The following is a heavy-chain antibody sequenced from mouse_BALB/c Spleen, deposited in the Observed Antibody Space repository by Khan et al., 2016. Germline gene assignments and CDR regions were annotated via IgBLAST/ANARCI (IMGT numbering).Heavy chain of an antibody. Sequence: EVKLLESGGGLVQPGGSLKLSCVDSGFDFRRYWMSWVRQAPGKGLEWIGEINPDSRTINYSPSLKDKFTISRDNAKRTLYLQMSKVRSEDTALYYCAGAGYYGYLVYWGQGTLVSVSA. V-gene: IGHV4-1*02. CDR2: INPDSRTI. CDR3: AGAGYYGYLVY. CDR1: GFDFRRYW. D-gene: IGHD1-1*01. J-gene: IGHJ3*01.